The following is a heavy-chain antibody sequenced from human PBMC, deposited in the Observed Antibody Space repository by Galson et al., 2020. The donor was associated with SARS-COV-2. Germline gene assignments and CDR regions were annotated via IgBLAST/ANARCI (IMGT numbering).Heavy chain of an antibody. J-gene: IGHJ3*02. CDR1: GFTFNRYA. Sequence: GGSLRLSCAASGFTFNRYAMSWVRQAPGKGLEWVSAVKSRSGSTNSADSVKGRFTISRDNSKNRLYLQMNSLRAEDTAVDYCAKYIVVVQAAESDDACDIWGQGTIVTVCS. V-gene: IGHV3-23*05. CDR3: AKYIVVVQAAESDDACDI. D-gene: IGHD2-2*01. CDR2: VKSRSGST.